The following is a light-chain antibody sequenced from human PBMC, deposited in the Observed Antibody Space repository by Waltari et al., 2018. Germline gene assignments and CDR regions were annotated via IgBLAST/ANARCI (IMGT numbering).Light chain of an antibody. V-gene: IGKV4-1*01. CDR2: WAS. J-gene: IGKJ2*01. CDR3: QQCYLTPYT. Sequence: DIVMTQSPDSLAVSLGERATINCKARQSVLYSSNNKNYLAWYQQKPGQPPKLLIYWASTRESGVPDRFSGSGSGTDFTLTISSLQAEDVAVYYCQQCYLTPYTFGQGTKVEIK. CDR1: QSVLYSSNNKNY.